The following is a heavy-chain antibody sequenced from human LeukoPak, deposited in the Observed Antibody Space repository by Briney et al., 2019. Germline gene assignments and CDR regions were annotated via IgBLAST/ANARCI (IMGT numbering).Heavy chain of an antibody. Sequence: PSETLSLTCPVSGGSIRSSSYYWDWIRQPPGRGLEWIGSVYYDGSTSYSPSLKSRVTIYVDTSKSQFSLRLSSVTAADTAVYYCARRRYNHGDFDHWGQGTLVTVSS. J-gene: IGHJ4*02. D-gene: IGHD1-1*01. CDR3: ARRRYNHGDFDH. V-gene: IGHV4-39*01. CDR1: GGSIRSSSYY. CDR2: VYYDGST.